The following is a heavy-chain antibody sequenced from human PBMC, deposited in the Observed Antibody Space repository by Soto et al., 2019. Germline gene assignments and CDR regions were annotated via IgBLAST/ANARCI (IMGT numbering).Heavy chain of an antibody. J-gene: IGHJ4*02. V-gene: IGHV3-21*01. CDR2: ISSSSSYI. D-gene: IGHD3-22*01. CDR1: GFTFSSYS. CDR3: ARDRSYYDSSGSYSPPY. Sequence: SGGSLRLSCAASGFTFSSYSMNWVRQAPGKGLEWVSSISSSSSYIYYADSVKGRFTISRDNAKNSLYLQMNSLRAEDTAVYYCARDRSYYDSSGSYSPPYWGQGTLVTVSS.